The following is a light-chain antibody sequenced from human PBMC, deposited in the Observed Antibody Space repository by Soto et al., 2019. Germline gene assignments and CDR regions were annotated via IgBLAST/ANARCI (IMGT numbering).Light chain of an antibody. CDR3: GSYTSSSTPLYVV. CDR1: SSDVGGYNY. Sequence: QSALTQPASVAGSPGQSITISCTGTSSDVGGYNYVSWYQQHPGKAPKLMIYDVSNRPSGVSNRVSGSKSGNTGSLTISGVQAEDEDDYYRGSYTSSSTPLYVVFRRGTKVTVL. V-gene: IGLV2-14*01. CDR2: DVS. J-gene: IGLJ2*01.